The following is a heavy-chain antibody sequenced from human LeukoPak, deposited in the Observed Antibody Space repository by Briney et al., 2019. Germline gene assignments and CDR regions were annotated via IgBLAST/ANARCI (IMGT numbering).Heavy chain of an antibody. CDR2: ISVANGNT. J-gene: IGHJ4*02. CDR3: TTGGAGFSRYEY. CDR1: GNTLSTYA. Sequence: ASVKVSCKISGNTLSTYAVTWVRQAHGEGLEWMGWISVANGNTNYAQKLKGRVTMTTDKSTSTTYMELRSLRSDDTAIYYCTTGGAGFSRYEYWGQGTVVTVST. D-gene: IGHD6-19*01. V-gene: IGHV1-18*04.